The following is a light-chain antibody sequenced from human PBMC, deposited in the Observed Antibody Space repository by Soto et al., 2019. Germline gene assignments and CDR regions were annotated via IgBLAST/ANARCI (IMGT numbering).Light chain of an antibody. V-gene: IGLV2-14*01. Sequence: QSALTQPASVSGSPGQSITISCTGTSSDVGGYNYDSWYQQHPGKAPKLMIYDVTSRPSGVSNRFSGSKSGNTASLTISGLQTEDEADYYCSSYTSSSTVVFGGGTKLTVL. CDR2: DVT. J-gene: IGLJ2*01. CDR3: SSYTSSSTVV. CDR1: SSDVGGYNY.